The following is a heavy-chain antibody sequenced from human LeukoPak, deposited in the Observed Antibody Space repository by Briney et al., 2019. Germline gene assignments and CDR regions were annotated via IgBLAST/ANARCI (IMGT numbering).Heavy chain of an antibody. Sequence: GGSLRLSCAASGFIFSSHAVHWVRQAPGKGLQWVAVISNDGRNEYYADSVKGRFTISRDNPKNTLYLQMNSLRPEDTAVYYCARGDSSSWYLDYWGQGTLVTVSS. CDR1: GFIFSSHA. D-gene: IGHD6-13*01. CDR3: ARGDSSSWYLDY. V-gene: IGHV3-30*04. CDR2: ISNDGRNE. J-gene: IGHJ4*02.